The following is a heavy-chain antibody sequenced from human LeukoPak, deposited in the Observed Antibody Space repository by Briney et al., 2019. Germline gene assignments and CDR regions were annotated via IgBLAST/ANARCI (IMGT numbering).Heavy chain of an antibody. J-gene: IGHJ5*02. V-gene: IGHV5-51*07. CDR1: GYSFTSYW. CDR3: ARQVYCSGGRCPGGWFDP. D-gene: IGHD2-15*01. Sequence: GESLKISCKTSGYSFTSYWIGWVHQMPGKGLEWMGIMYPGDSDTRYSPSFQGQVTISADKSVSTAYLQWSSLKASDTAMYYCARQVYCSGGRCPGGWFDPWGQGTLVTVSS. CDR2: MYPGDSDT.